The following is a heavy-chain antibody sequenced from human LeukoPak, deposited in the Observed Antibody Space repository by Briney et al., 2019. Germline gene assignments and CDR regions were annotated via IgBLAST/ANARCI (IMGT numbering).Heavy chain of an antibody. J-gene: IGHJ4*02. CDR2: IKQDGSEK. CDR1: GITFSNYW. CDR3: VKDSPPRYSGSPPAY. D-gene: IGHD1-26*01. Sequence: GGSLRLSCVVSGITFSNYWMSWVRQAPGKGLEWVANIKQDGSEKNYVDSVKGRFTISRDNAKNALYLQMNSLRADDTAVYYCVKDSPPRYSGSPPAYWGQGTLVTVSS. V-gene: IGHV3-7*03.